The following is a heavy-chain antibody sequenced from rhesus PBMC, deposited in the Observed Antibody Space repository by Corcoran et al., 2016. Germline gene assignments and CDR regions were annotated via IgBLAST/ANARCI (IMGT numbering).Heavy chain of an antibody. V-gene: IGHV3-16*01. CDR1: GFTFRNHW. CDR2: IKNKADGGTA. Sequence: EVQLVESGGGLVQPGGSLRLSWSSSGFTFRNHWMNCVRKAPGKGLEWVGFIKNKADGGTAAYAESVKGRFTISRDDSKNTLYLQMNSLKTEDTAVYYCTRPSSDLVYWGQGVLVTVSS. CDR3: TRPSSDLVY. D-gene: IGHD3-22*01. J-gene: IGHJ4*01.